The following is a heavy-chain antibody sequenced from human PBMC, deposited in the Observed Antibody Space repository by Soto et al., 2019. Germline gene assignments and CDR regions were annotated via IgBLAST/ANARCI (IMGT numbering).Heavy chain of an antibody. CDR2: LNDSGGT. J-gene: IGHJ1*01. V-gene: IGHV4-34*01. Sequence: SSETLSLTCAVYGGSFSGYYWSWIRQPPGKGLEWIGELNDSGGTNYNASLQSRVSISGDSSKNQFSLKLTFVTAADTAVYYCARARGGVQDWGQGTLVTVSS. D-gene: IGHD3-10*01. CDR1: GGSFSGYY. CDR3: ARARGGVQD.